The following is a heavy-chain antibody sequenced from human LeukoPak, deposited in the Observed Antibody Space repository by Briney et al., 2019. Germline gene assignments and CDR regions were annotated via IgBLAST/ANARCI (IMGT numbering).Heavy chain of an antibody. V-gene: IGHV4-30-4*02. Sequence: SETLSLTCTVSGGSISSGDYYWSWIRQPPGRGLEWIGYIYYSGITYYNPSLKSRVTISVDTSKNQFSLKLSSVTAADTAVYYCARDAYYYDTSAAFDIWGQGTMVTVSS. CDR1: GGSISSGDYY. CDR3: ARDAYYYDTSAAFDI. CDR2: IYYSGIT. J-gene: IGHJ3*02. D-gene: IGHD3-22*01.